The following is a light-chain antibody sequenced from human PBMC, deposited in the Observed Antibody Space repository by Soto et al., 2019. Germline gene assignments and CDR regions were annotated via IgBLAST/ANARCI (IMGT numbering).Light chain of an antibody. J-gene: IGKJ1*01. V-gene: IGKV3-15*01. CDR2: GAS. CDR3: QQYGT. Sequence: EIVLTQSPATLSLSPGERAILSCRASQSVSTFLAWFQQKPGQPPRLLIYGASTRATGIPARFSGSGSGTEFTLTISSLQSEDFAVYYCQQYGTFGQGTKVDIK. CDR1: QSVSTF.